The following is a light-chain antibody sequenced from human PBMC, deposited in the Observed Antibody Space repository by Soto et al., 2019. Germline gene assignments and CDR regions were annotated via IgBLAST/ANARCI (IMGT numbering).Light chain of an antibody. J-gene: IGKJ1*01. Sequence: EIVLTQSPGTLSLSPGERVTLSCRASQSVCSRCFAWYQQKPGQSPRLLIYGASTRATGIPDRFSGSGSGTDFTLTISRLEPEDFAVYYWQHYGTTPWTFGQGTKVGIK. CDR1: QSVCSRC. CDR3: QHYGTTPWT. V-gene: IGKV3-20*01. CDR2: GAS.